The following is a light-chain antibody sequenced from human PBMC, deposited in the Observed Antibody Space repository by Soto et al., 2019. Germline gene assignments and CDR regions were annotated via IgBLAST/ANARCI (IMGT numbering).Light chain of an antibody. Sequence: DIQMTQSPSTLSASLGDRVTITCRASQSISSCLVWYQQKPAKAPKLLIYDASSLESGVPSRFSGSGSGTEFTLTISSLQPDDFAAYYCQQYNSYSYTFGQGTKLEIK. V-gene: IGKV1-5*01. CDR2: DAS. J-gene: IGKJ2*01. CDR3: QQYNSYSYT. CDR1: QSISSC.